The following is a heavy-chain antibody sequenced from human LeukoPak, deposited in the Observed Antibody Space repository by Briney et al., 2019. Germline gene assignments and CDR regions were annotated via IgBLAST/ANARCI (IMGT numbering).Heavy chain of an antibody. CDR2: IYYSGST. CDR1: GGSISSGDYY. D-gene: IGHD4-17*01. Sequence: SQTLSLTCTVSGGSISSGDYYWSWIRQPPGKGLEWIGYIYYSGSTYYNPSLKSRVTISVDTSKNQFSLKLSSVTAADTAVYYRARGTGVAEYGDLKNDYWGQGTLVTVSS. J-gene: IGHJ4*02. V-gene: IGHV4-30-4*01. CDR3: ARGTGVAEYGDLKNDY.